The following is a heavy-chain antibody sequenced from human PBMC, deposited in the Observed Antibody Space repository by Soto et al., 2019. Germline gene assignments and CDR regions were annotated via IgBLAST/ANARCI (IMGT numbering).Heavy chain of an antibody. Sequence: PSETLSLTCTVSGGSISSGDYYWSWIRQPPGKGLEWIGYIYYSGSTYYNPSLKSRVTISVDTSKNQFSLKLSSVTAADTAVYYCASGSRSDYGMDVLGQWTIVTV. CDR1: GGSISSGDYY. J-gene: IGHJ6*02. V-gene: IGHV4-30-4*01. CDR3: ASGSRSDYGMDV. CDR2: IYYSGST. D-gene: IGHD3-10*01.